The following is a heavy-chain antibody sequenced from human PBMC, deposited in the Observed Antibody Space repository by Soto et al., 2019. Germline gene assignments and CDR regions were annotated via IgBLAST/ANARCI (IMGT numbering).Heavy chain of an antibody. V-gene: IGHV1-8*01. Sequence: QVKLVQSGAELKKPGASVKVSGKASGYTFSNYDMNWVRQATGQGPEWIGWVNPNNGDTGYAQKFQGRVTLTTDISTTTAYMELTSLRSEDTAIYYCAKVSRKGSAIDFDYWGQGILITVSS. CDR3: AKVSRKGSAIDFDY. CDR1: GYTFSNYD. J-gene: IGHJ4*02. CDR2: VNPNNGDT. D-gene: IGHD3-10*01.